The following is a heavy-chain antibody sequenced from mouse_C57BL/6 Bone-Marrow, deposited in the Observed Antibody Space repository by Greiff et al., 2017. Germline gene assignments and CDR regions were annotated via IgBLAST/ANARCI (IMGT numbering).Heavy chain of an antibody. CDR3: ERHAGDPDWFAY. J-gene: IGHJ3*01. V-gene: IGHV5-6*01. CDR1: GFTFSSYG. Sequence: EVQLVESGGDLVKPGGSLKLSCAASGFTFSSYGMSWVRQTPDKRLEWVATISRGGSYTYYPDSVKGRFTISRDNAKNTLYLQMSSLKSEDTAVYYCERHAGDPDWFAYWGQGTLVTVSA. D-gene: IGHD2-13*01. CDR2: ISRGGSYT.